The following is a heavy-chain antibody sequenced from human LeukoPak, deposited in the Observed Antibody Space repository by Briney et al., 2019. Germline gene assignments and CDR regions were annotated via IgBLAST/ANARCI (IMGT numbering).Heavy chain of an antibody. D-gene: IGHD4-23*01. V-gene: IGHV4-30-4*01. CDR2: IYYSGST. CDR3: ATRNDDYGGTDWYFDL. Sequence: PSETLSLTCTVSGGSISSGDYYWSWIRQPPGKGLEWIGYIYYSGSTYYNPSLKSRVTISVDTSKNQFSLKLSTVTAADTAVYYCATRNDDYGGTDWYFDLWGRGTLVTVSS. J-gene: IGHJ2*01. CDR1: GGSISSGDYY.